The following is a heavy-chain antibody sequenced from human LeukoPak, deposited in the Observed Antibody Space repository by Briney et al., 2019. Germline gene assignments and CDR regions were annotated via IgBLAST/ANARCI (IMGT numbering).Heavy chain of an antibody. CDR3: ITDPGAWQPI. Sequence: GSLRLSCAASGFTFSDHLMDWVRQAPGKGLEWVGRIRKKANSYTTEYAASVKGRFTISRDDTKNTLYLQMNRLNTEDTAVYYCITDPGAWQPIWGQGTMVTVSS. V-gene: IGHV3-72*01. CDR1: GFTFSDHL. D-gene: IGHD3-10*01. J-gene: IGHJ3*02. CDR2: IRKKANSYTT.